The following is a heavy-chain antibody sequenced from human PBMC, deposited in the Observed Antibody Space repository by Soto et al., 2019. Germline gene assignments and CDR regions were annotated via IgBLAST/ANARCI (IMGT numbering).Heavy chain of an antibody. CDR3: AKDPRAYSGSSDFDY. CDR1: GFTFSSYA. Sequence: QAGGSLRLSCAASGFTFSSYAMSWVRQAPGKGLEWVSAISGSGGSTYYADSVKGRFTISRDNSKNTLYLQMNSLRAEDTAVYYCAKDPRAYSGSSDFDYWGQGTLVTVSS. V-gene: IGHV3-23*01. J-gene: IGHJ4*02. CDR2: ISGSGGST. D-gene: IGHD1-26*01.